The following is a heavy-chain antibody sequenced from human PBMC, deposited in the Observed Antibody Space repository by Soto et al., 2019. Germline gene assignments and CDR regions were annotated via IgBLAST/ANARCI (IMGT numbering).Heavy chain of an antibody. CDR3: ARSPGRYCSCGSCYTKYYYYYGMDV. Sequence: ESGGGLVQPGGSLRLSCAASGFTFSSYSMNWVRQAPGKGLEWVSYISSSSSTIYYADSVKGRFTISRDNAKNSLYLQMNSLRDEDTAVYYCARSPGRYCSCGSCYTKYYYYYGMDVWGQGTTVTVSS. J-gene: IGHJ6*02. CDR2: ISSSSSTI. D-gene: IGHD2-15*01. V-gene: IGHV3-48*02. CDR1: GFTFSSYS.